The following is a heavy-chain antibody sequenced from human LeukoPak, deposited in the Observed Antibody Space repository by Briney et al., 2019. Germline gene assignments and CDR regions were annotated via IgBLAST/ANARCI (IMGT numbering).Heavy chain of an antibody. V-gene: IGHV1-18*01. Sequence: ASETVSCNSSGSTCTSYGISWVWQGTGQGPERGGWISAYNGNTNYAQRLQGRVTMTTDTSTSTAYRELRSPRSDDTAVYYCARGGVVVTAISDYWGQGTLVTVSS. J-gene: IGHJ4*02. CDR3: ARGGVVVTAISDY. CDR2: ISAYNGNT. D-gene: IGHD2-21*02. CDR1: GSTCTSYG.